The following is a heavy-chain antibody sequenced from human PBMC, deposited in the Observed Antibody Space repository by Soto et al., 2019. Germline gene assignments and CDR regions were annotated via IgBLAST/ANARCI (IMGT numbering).Heavy chain of an antibody. D-gene: IGHD3-3*01. Sequence: QVQLVQSGAEVKKPGASVMVSCTASGYMFTGYYMHWVRQAPGQGLEWMGWINPNSGGTNYAQRFQGRVTMTTDTSIDTAYMELTSLTTDDTAVYYCAIRTGQMASIFECDGYWFFDLWGRGTLVTVSS. V-gene: IGHV1-2*02. J-gene: IGHJ2*01. CDR2: INPNSGGT. CDR3: AIRTGQMASIFECDGYWFFDL. CDR1: GYMFTGYY.